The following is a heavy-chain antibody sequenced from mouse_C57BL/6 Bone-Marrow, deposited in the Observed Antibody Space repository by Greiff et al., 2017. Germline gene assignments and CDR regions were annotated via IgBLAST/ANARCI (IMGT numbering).Heavy chain of an antibody. CDR3: ARRKPNYAMDY. CDR1: VSTFTIYW. J-gene: IGHJ4*01. V-gene: IGHV1-64*01. CDR2: IHPNSGST. Sequence: QVQLQQPGAALVKPGASVLLSCKASVSTFTIYWLRWVMRRPGQVLEWIGMIHPNSGSTNYNVKFKSKATLTVDQSSSTAYMQVSSLTSEDSAVYYCARRKPNYAMDYWGQGTSVTVAS.